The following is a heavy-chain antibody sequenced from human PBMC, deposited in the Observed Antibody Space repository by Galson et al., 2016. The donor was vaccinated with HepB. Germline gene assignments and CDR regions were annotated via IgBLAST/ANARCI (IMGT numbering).Heavy chain of an antibody. CDR1: GGSVSSGTYF. Sequence: SETLSLTCTVSGGSVSSGTYFWSWIRQPPGKGLEWIGYINSSGSTKYNPSLKSPVTISVDKSKNQFSLKLTSVTAADTAVYYCARDHAVSNYFLPYWGQGTLVTVSS. J-gene: IGHJ4*02. D-gene: IGHD2/OR15-2a*01. V-gene: IGHV4-61*01. CDR2: INSSGST. CDR3: ARDHAVSNYFLPY.